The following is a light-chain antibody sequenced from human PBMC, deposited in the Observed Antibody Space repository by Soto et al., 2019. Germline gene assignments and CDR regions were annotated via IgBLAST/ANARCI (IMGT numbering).Light chain of an antibody. CDR2: NVN. J-gene: IGLJ3*02. CDR3: SSYTTGSNLVFGGTLV. CDR1: SRDIGGYDF. V-gene: IGLV2-8*01. Sequence: QSVLAQPPSASGSPGQAVTISCTGTSRDIGGYDFVSWYQVRPGEAPQLIIYNVNGRPSGVPRRFSGSKSGNTASLTVSGLQAVDEADYYCSSYTTGSNLVFGGTLVFGGGTKVTVL.